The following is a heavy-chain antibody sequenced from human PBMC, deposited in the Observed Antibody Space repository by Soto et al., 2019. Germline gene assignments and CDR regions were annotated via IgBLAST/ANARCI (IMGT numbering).Heavy chain of an antibody. CDR3: AKVYPGPEGLVIGLVVY. D-gene: IGHD3-9*01. CDR1: GFTFNTYP. J-gene: IGHJ4*02. Sequence: GGSLRLSCAASGFTFNTYPMSWVRQAPGKGLEWVSAISTSGGSTYYADSVKGRFTISRDNSKNTLYLQMNSLRAEDTAVYYCAKVYPGPEGLVIGLVVYWGQGTLVTVSS. CDR2: ISTSGGST. V-gene: IGHV3-23*01.